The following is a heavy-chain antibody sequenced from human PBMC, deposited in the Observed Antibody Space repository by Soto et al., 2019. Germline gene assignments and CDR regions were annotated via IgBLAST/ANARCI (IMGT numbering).Heavy chain of an antibody. D-gene: IGHD2-21*02. CDR3: ARPGATFCGGDCYSDY. CDR2: MNPNSGDT. J-gene: IGHJ4*02. CDR1: GYTFTNFA. V-gene: IGHV1-8*02. Sequence: QVQLVQSGAEVKRPGASVKVSCKASGYTFTNFALNWVRQAPGQGLEWMGWMNPNSGDTGYAHKFQGRVTMTGDTSINTAYMERSSLKSEDTAVYFCARPGATFCGGDCYSDYWGQGTWVIVSS.